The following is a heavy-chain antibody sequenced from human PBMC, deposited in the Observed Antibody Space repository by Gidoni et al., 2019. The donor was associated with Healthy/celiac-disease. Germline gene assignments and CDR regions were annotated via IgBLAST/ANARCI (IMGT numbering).Heavy chain of an antibody. CDR3: ASLRREAYYYGSGSYVDY. CDR2: ISSSSSTI. V-gene: IGHV3-48*01. J-gene: IGHJ4*02. D-gene: IGHD3-10*01. Sequence: EVQLVESGGGLVRPGGSLRLSCAASAFPFSSYTMNWVRQAPGKGLKWVSYISSSSSTIYYADSVKGRFTISRDNAKNSLYLQMNSLRAEDTAVYYCASLRREAYYYGSGSYVDYWGQGTLVTVSS. CDR1: AFPFSSYT.